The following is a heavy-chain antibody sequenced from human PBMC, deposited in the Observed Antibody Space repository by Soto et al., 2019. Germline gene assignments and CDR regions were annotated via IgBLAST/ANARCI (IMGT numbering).Heavy chain of an antibody. D-gene: IGHD1-1*01. CDR3: ARHRLRYGYYFDY. J-gene: IGHJ4*02. CDR2: ISAYNGNT. CDR1: GGTFSSYA. Sequence: ASVKVSCKASGGTFSSYAISWVRQAPGQGLEWMGWISAYNGNTNYAQKLQGRVTMTTDTSTSTAYMELRSLRSDDTAVYYCARHRLRYGYYFDYWGQGTLVTSPQ. V-gene: IGHV1-18*01.